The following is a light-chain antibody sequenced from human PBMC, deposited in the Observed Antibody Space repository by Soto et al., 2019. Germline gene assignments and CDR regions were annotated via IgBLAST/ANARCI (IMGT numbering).Light chain of an antibody. V-gene: IGKV3-20*01. Sequence: EIVLTQSPGTLSLSPGERATLSCRASQSISSSYLAWDQQRPGQAPRLLIFGASYRATGIPDRFSGSGSGTDFTLTSSRLEPEDFAVYYCQQYSSSPPEFTFGPGTKVDSK. J-gene: IGKJ3*01. CDR3: QQYSSSPPEFT. CDR1: QSISSSY. CDR2: GAS.